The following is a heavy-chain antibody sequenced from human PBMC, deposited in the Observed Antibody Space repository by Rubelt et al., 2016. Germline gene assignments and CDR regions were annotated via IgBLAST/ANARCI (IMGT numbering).Heavy chain of an antibody. D-gene: IGHD6-6*01. J-gene: IGHJ4*02. CDR2: INHSGST. V-gene: IGHV4-34*01. CDR1: GGSFSGYY. Sequence: QVQLQQWGAGLLKPSETLSLTCAVYGGSFSGYYWSWIRQPPGKGLEWIGEINHSGSTNYNPSLKSRVTISVDTSKNQFSLKLSAVTAADTAVYYCARALYSSSSDVGYWGQGTLVTVSS. CDR3: ARALYSSSSDVGY.